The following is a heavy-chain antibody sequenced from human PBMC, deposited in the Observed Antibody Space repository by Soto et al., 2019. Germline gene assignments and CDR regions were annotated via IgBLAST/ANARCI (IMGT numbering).Heavy chain of an antibody. D-gene: IGHD4-17*01. CDR3: ARDRNYGGNSTDFDY. CDR1: GFTFSGHA. V-gene: IGHV3-33*01. J-gene: IGHJ4*02. Sequence: QVQLVESGGGVVQPGRSLRLSCTASGFTFSGHAMHWVRQIPGKGLEWLAIIWFEGSNQYYADSVKGRFTISRDNSNNTLFLQMDSLRAEDTGVYYCARDRNYGGNSTDFDYWGQGTLVTVSS. CDR2: IWFEGSNQ.